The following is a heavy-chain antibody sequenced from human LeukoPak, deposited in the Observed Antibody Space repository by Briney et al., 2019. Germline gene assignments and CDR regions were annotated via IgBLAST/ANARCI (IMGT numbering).Heavy chain of an antibody. CDR2: IKQDGSEK. V-gene: IGHV3-7*01. J-gene: IGHJ4*02. D-gene: IGHD3-16*01. CDR1: GFTFSSHW. Sequence: GGSLRLSCAASGFTFSSHWMSWVPQAPGKGLEWVANIKQDGSEKYYVDSVKGRFTISRDNAKNSLYLQMNSLRAEDTAVYYCARGFMITFGGSIDYWGQGTLVTVSS. CDR3: ARGFMITFGGSIDY.